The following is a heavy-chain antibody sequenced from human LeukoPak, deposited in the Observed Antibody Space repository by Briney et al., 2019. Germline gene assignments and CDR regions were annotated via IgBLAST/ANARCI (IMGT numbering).Heavy chain of an antibody. CDR2: IKQDGSEK. CDR3: AREDYDFWSGYYYYGMDV. CDR1: GFTFSSYW. J-gene: IGHJ6*02. V-gene: IGHV3-7*03. D-gene: IGHD3-3*01. Sequence: GGSLRLSCAASGFTFSSYWMSWVRQAPGKGLEWVANIKQDGSEKYYVDSVKGRFTISRDNAKNSLYLQMNSLRAEDTAVYYCAREDYDFWSGYYYYGMDVWGQGTTVTVSS.